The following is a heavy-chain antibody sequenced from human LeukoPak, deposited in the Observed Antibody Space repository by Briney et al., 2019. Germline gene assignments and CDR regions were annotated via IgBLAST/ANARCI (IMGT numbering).Heavy chain of an antibody. J-gene: IGHJ6*04. CDR3: AELGITMIGGV. V-gene: IGHV3-21*01. CDR1: GFTFSSYS. CDR2: ISTSSSYI. Sequence: GGSLRLSCTASGFTFSSYSMNWVRQASGKGLEWVSSISTSSSYIYYADSVKGRFTISRDNARNSLYLQMNSLRAEDTAVYYCAELGITMIGGVWGKGTTVTISS. D-gene: IGHD3-10*02.